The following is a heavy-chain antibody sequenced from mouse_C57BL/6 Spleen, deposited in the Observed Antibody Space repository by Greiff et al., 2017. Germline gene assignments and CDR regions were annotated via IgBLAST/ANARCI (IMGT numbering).Heavy chain of an antibody. J-gene: IGHJ2*01. CDR1: GFTFSSYA. D-gene: IGHD2-3*01. Sequence: EVQGVESGGGLVKPGGSLKLSCAASGFTFSSYAMSWVRQTPEKRLEWVATISDGGSYTYYPDNVKGRFTISRDNAKNNLYLQMSHLKSEDTAMYYCARVSYDGYYFDYWGQGTTLTVSS. V-gene: IGHV5-4*01. CDR2: ISDGGSYT. CDR3: ARVSYDGYYFDY.